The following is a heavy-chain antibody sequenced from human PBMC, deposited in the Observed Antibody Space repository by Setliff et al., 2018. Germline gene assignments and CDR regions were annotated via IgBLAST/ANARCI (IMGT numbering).Heavy chain of an antibody. Sequence: HPGGSLRLSCAVSGFAFSSYWMSWVRQAPGKGLEWVANIKQDGSEKYYVDSVKGRFTISRDNAKKSLYLQMNSLRGDDAAVYYCARSYYWGQGALVTVSS. D-gene: IGHD3-10*01. V-gene: IGHV3-7*01. J-gene: IGHJ4*02. CDR2: IKQDGSEK. CDR3: ARSYY. CDR1: GFAFSSYW.